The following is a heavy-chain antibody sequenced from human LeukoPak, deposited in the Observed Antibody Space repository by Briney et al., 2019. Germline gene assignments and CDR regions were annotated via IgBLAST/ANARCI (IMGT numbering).Heavy chain of an antibody. CDR2: INAGNGNT. D-gene: IGHD3-22*01. CDR3: ARVGLKRSGYSYYFDY. J-gene: IGHJ4*02. CDR1: GYTFTNYA. Sequence: GASVKVSCKASGYTFTNYAVNWVRQAPGQRLEWVGWINAGNGNTKYSQEFQGRVTMTTDTYTSTAYMELRSLRSEDTAVYYCARVGLKRSGYSYYFDYWGQGTLVTVSS. V-gene: IGHV1-3*01.